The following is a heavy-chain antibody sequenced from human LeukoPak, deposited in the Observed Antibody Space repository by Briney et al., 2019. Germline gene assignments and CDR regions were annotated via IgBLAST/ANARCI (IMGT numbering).Heavy chain of an antibody. CDR2: TSSSSSHT. J-gene: IGHJ4*02. CDR3: ARAASRGYSYGFDY. CDR1: GFTFSSYS. Sequence: GGSLRLSCAASGFTFSSYSMNWVRQAPGKGLEWVSYTSSSSSHTNYADSVKGRFTISRDNAKNSLFLQMNSLRAEDTAVYYCARAASRGYSYGFDYWGQGTLVTVSS. V-gene: IGHV3-21*05. D-gene: IGHD5-18*01.